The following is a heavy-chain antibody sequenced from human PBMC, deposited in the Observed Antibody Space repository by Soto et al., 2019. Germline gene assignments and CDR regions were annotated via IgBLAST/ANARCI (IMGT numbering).Heavy chain of an antibody. D-gene: IGHD2-2*01. CDR1: GFNFSNFA. V-gene: IGHV3-23*01. J-gene: IGHJ4*02. Sequence: GGSLRLSCTASGFNFSNFALSWVRQAPGKGLEWVSSIGPSFNTYYAESVKGRFTISRDNSKNTLYLEMNSLRGADTAFFYCARGQAMTDYWGLGTQVTVSS. CDR2: IGPSFNT. CDR3: ARGQAMTDY.